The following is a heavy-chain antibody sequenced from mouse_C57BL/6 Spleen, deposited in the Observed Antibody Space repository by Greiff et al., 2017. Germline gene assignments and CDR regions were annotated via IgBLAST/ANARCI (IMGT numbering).Heavy chain of an antibody. CDR3: ARDYGGDFDV. J-gene: IGHJ1*03. D-gene: IGHD2-4*01. Sequence: QVQLQQSGAELVKPGASVKISCKASGYAFSSYWMNWVKQRPGKGLEWIGQIYPGDGDTNYSGKFKGKATLTADKSSSTVYMQISSLTSEDSAVYFCARDYGGDFDVWGTGTTVTVSS. CDR2: IYPGDGDT. CDR1: GYAFSSYW. V-gene: IGHV1-80*01.